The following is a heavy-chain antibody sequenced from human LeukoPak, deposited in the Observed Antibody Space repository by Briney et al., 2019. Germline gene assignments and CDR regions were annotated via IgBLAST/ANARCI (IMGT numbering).Heavy chain of an antibody. CDR1: GFTFSSYA. D-gene: IGHD3-3*01. Sequence: GGSLRLSCAASGFTFSSYAMSWVRQAPGKGPEWVSVIYSGGSTYYADSVKGRFTISRHNSKNTLYLQMNSLRAEDTAVYYCARGVTIFGVVHGMDVWGQGTTVTVSS. CDR3: ARGVTIFGVVHGMDV. J-gene: IGHJ6*02. V-gene: IGHV3-53*04. CDR2: IYSGGST.